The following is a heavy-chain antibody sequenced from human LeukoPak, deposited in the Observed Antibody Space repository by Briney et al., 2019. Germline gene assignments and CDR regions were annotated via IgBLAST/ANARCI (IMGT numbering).Heavy chain of an antibody. D-gene: IGHD4-23*01. CDR1: GFTVSSNY. V-gene: IGHV3-66*01. CDR3: AKGSATTVVTIDY. J-gene: IGHJ4*02. CDR2: IYSGGST. Sequence: GGSLRLSCAASGFTVSSNYMSWVRQAPGKGLEWVSVIYSGGSTYYADSVKGRFTLSRDNSKNTMYLQMNSLRDEDTAVYYCAKGSATTVVTIDYWGQGTLVTVSS.